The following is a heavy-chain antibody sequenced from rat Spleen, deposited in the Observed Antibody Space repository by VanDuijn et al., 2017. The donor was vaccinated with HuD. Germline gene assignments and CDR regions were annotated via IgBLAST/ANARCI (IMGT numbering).Heavy chain of an antibody. CDR2: IIYDDTNT. CDR1: GFTFRGYA. CDR3: ARHGYDGSYYYWDY. Sequence: EVQLVESGGGLVQPGRSLKLSCAASGFTFRGYAMAWVRQAPKKGLEWVATIIYDDTNTYYRDSVRGRFTISRDNAKNTLYLQMDSLRSEDTATYYCARHGYDGSYYYWDYWGQGVMVTVSS. D-gene: IGHD1-12*02. V-gene: IGHV5-17*01. J-gene: IGHJ2*01.